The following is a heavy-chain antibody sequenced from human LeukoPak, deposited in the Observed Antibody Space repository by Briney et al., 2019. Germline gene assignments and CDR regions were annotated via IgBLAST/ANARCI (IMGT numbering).Heavy chain of an antibody. J-gene: IGHJ4*02. V-gene: IGHV4-4*07. Sequence: SETLSLTCTVSGGSISSYYWSWIRQPARNGLEWIGRVYTSGSTNYNPSLKSRVTMSVDMSKNQLPLKLSSVTAADTAVYYCARGVGAQDFDYWGQGTLVTVSS. CDR3: ARGVGAQDFDY. D-gene: IGHD1-26*01. CDR1: GGSISSYY. CDR2: VYTSGST.